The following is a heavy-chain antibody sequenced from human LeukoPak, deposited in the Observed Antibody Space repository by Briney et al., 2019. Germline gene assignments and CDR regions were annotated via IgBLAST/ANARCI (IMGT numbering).Heavy chain of an antibody. J-gene: IGHJ4*02. CDR2: IYYSGST. D-gene: IGHD1-26*01. CDR3: ATQKWELLFDY. CDR1: GGSISSSSYY. Sequence: PSETLSLTCTVSGGSISSSSYYWGWLRQPPGKGLEWIGSIYYSGSTYYNPSLKSRVTISVDTSKNQFSLKLSSVTAADTAVYYCATQKWELLFDYWGQGTLVTVSS. V-gene: IGHV4-39*01.